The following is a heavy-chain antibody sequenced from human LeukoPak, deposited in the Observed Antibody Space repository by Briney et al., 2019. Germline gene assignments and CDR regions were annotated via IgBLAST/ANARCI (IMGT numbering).Heavy chain of an antibody. Sequence: PSETLSLTCTVSGGSISSSSYYWGWIRQPPGKGLEWIGSIYYSGSTYYNPSLKSRVTISVDTSKNQFSLKLSSVTAADTAVYYCARGRRPYYYDSSGYDYWGQGTLVTVSS. CDR3: ARGRRPYYYDSSGYDY. V-gene: IGHV4-39*01. CDR1: GGSISSSSYY. J-gene: IGHJ4*02. D-gene: IGHD3-22*01. CDR2: IYYSGST.